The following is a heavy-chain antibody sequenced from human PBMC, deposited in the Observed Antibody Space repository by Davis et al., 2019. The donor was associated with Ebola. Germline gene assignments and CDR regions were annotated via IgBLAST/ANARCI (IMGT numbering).Heavy chain of an antibody. CDR3: ARIGSGSGSYPYYYGMDV. D-gene: IGHD3-10*01. Sequence: SETLSLTCTVSGGSISSYYWSWIRQPPGKGLEWIGYIYYSGSTNYNPSLKSRVIISVDTSKNQFSLKLSSVTAADTAVYYCARIGSGSGSYPYYYGMDVWGQGTTVTVSS. CDR1: GGSISSYY. V-gene: IGHV4-59*01. CDR2: IYYSGST. J-gene: IGHJ6*02.